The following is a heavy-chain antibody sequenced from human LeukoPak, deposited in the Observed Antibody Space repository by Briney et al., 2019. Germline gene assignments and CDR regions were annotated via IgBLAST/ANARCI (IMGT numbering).Heavy chain of an antibody. D-gene: IGHD5-18*01. CDR2: IYHSGST. Sequence: SETLSLTCTVSGYSISSGYYWGWIRQPPGKGLEWIGSIYHSGSTYYNPSLKSRVTISVDTSKNQFSLKLSSVTAADTAVYYCARAGIRGYSYGGVGYYFDYWGQGTLVTVSS. V-gene: IGHV4-38-2*02. J-gene: IGHJ4*02. CDR1: GYSISSGYY. CDR3: ARAGIRGYSYGGVGYYFDY.